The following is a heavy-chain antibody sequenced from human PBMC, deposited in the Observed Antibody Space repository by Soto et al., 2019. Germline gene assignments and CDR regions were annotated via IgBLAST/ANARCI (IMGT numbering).Heavy chain of an antibody. Sequence: SVKVSCKASGGTFSSYTISWVRQAPGQGLEWMGRIIPILGIANYAQKFQGRVTITADKSTSTAYMELSSLRSEDTAVYYCARETGITSTSADYWGQGTLVTVSS. CDR2: IIPILGIA. V-gene: IGHV1-69*04. J-gene: IGHJ4*02. D-gene: IGHD3-10*01. CDR1: GGTFSSYT. CDR3: ARETGITSTSADY.